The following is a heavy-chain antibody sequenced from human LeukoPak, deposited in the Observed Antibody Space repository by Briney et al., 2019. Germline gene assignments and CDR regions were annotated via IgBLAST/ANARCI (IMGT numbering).Heavy chain of an antibody. CDR1: GGTFSSYA. V-gene: IGHV1-69*04. D-gene: IGHD5-18*01. Sequence: GASVKVSCKASGGTFSSYAISWVRQAPGQGLEWMGRIIPILGIANYAQKFQGRVTITADKSTSTAYMELSSLRSEDTAVYYCARDRYSYGYGYWGQGTLVTVSS. CDR3: ARDRYSYGYGY. CDR2: IIPILGIA. J-gene: IGHJ4*02.